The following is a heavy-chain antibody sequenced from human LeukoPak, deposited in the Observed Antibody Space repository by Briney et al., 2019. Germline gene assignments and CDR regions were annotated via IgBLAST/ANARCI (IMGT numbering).Heavy chain of an antibody. V-gene: IGHV1-8*01. CDR3: ARVAVAGTYYFDY. Sequence: GASVKVSCKASGYTFTSYDINWVRQATGQGLEWMGWMNPNSGNTGYAQKLQGRVTMTTDTSTSTAYMELRSLRSDDTAVYYCARVAVAGTYYFDYWGQGTLVTVSS. CDR1: GYTFTSYD. CDR2: MNPNSGNT. D-gene: IGHD6-19*01. J-gene: IGHJ4*02.